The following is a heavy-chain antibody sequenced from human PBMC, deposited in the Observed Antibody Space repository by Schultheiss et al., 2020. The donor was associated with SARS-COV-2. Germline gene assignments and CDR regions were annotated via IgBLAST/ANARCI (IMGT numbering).Heavy chain of an antibody. D-gene: IGHD6-6*01. V-gene: IGHV1-18*04. CDR2: ISGYHGNT. CDR1: GYTFNTYG. J-gene: IGHJ6*02. Sequence: ASVKVSCKASGYTFNTYGISWVRQAPGQGLEWMGWISGYHGNTNYAQKFQGRVTMTKDTTTSTAYMDLRSLKSDDTAVYYCARVVGSSSSSPMYDNYYYGMDVWGQGTTVTVSS. CDR3: ARVVGSSSSSPMYDNYYYGMDV.